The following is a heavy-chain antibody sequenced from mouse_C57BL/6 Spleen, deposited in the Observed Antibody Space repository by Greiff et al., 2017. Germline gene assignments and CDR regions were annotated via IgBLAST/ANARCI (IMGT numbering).Heavy chain of an antibody. J-gene: IGHJ2*01. CDR2: IDPETGGT. D-gene: IGHD4-1*01. V-gene: IGHV1-15*01. CDR1: GYTFTDYE. CDR3: TRRTGNYFDY. Sequence: QVQLKESGAELVRPGASVTLSCKASGYTFTDYEMHWVKQTPVHGLEWIGAIDPETGGTAYNQKFKGKAILTADKSSSTAYMELRSLTSEDSAVYYCTRRTGNYFDYGGQGTTHTVSS.